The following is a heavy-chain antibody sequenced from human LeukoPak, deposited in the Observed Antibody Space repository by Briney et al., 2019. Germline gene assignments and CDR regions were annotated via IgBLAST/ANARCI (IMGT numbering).Heavy chain of an antibody. D-gene: IGHD3-22*01. CDR3: AKACARGHTYYYDSSGYNGEIDY. CDR1: GFTFSSYA. Sequence: GGSLRLSCAASGFTFSSYAMSWVRQAPGKGLEWVSAISGSGGSTYYADSVKGRFTISRDNSKNTLYLQMNSLRAEDTAVYYCAKACARGHTYYYDSSGYNGEIDYWGQGTLVTVSS. V-gene: IGHV3-23*01. J-gene: IGHJ4*02. CDR2: ISGSGGST.